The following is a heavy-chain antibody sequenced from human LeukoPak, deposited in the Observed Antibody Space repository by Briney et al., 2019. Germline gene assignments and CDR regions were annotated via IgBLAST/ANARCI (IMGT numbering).Heavy chain of an antibody. D-gene: IGHD1-26*01. CDR1: GFTFSSYN. CDR2: ISSSSSTI. V-gene: IGHV3-48*01. J-gene: IGHJ4*02. Sequence: GGSLRLSCAASGFTFSSYNMNWVRQAPGKGLEWVSFISSSSSTIYYTDSVKGRFTISRDNAKNSLYLQMSSLRVGDTAVYYCARDERGGGATDFDYWGQGTLVTVSS. CDR3: ARDERGGGATDFDY.